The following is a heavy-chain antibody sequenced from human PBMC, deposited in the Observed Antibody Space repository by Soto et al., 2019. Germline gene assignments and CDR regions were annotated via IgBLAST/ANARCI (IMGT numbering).Heavy chain of an antibody. CDR1: GGSISSSSYY. D-gene: IGHD3-10*01. J-gene: IGHJ4*02. CDR2: IYYSGST. V-gene: IGHV4-39*01. Sequence: SETLSLTCTVAGGSISSSSYYWGWKRKPPGKGLEWIGSIYYSGSTYYNPSLKSRVTISVDTSKNQFSLKLSSVTAADTAVYYCARHRRNYYGSGSYYFDYWGQGTLVTVSS. CDR3: ARHRRNYYGSGSYYFDY.